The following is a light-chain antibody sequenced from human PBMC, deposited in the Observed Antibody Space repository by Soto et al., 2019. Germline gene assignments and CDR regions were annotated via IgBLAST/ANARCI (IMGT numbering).Light chain of an antibody. CDR1: QRVSSSY. CDR3: HQYGRSPPT. V-gene: IGKV3-20*01. J-gene: IGKJ4*01. CDR2: ATS. Sequence: EIVLTQSPGTLSLSPGERATLSCRASQRVSSSYLAWYQQKPGQAPRLLIYATSDRAPGIPDRFSGSGSGTDFTLTISGLEPEDSAVYYCHQYGRSPPTFGGGTKVEIK.